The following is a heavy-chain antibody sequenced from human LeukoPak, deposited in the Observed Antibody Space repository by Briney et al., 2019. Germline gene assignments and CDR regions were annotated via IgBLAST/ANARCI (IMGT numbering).Heavy chain of an antibody. V-gene: IGHV3-53*01. CDR1: GFTVSSNY. CDR2: IYSGGST. J-gene: IGHJ4*01. CDR3: AREQYISGKSLDY. Sequence: PGGSLRLSCAASGFTVSSNYMSWVRQAPGKGLEWVSVIYSGGSTYYADSVKGRFTISRDNSKNTLYLQMNSLRAEDTAVYYCAREQYISGKSLDYWGQGKLVTVSS. D-gene: IGHD3-10*01.